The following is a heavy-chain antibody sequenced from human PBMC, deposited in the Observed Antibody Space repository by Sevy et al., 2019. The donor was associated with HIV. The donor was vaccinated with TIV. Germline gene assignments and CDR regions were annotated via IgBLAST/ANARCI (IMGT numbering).Heavy chain of an antibody. Sequence: GGSLRLSCAASRFTVNNNYMTWVRQAPGKGLEGISIIYSDATTYHADSVKDRFNISRDSSKNMLYLQMNNLRVEDTAVYYCARGKTGYGYALSYWGQGTLVTVSS. CDR3: ARGKTGYGYALSY. V-gene: IGHV3-66*01. D-gene: IGHD5-18*01. CDR1: RFTVNNNY. J-gene: IGHJ4*02. CDR2: IYSDATT.